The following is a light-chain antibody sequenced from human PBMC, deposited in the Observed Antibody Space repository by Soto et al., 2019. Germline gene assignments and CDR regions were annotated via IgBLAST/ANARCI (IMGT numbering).Light chain of an antibody. CDR2: DAS. CDR1: ESVSGSY. CDR3: QKYGRT. J-gene: IGKJ1*01. V-gene: IGKV3-20*01. Sequence: VLTQSPVTLSLSPGESAPLSCRASESVSGSYIAWYPQKPGQSPRLLIYDASNRATGIPDRCSGSGYGTHFTITISRLEPEDFAMYDCQKYGRTFGQGTKGDI.